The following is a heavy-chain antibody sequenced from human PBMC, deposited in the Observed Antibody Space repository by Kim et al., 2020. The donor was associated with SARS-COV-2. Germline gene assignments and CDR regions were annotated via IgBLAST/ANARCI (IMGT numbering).Heavy chain of an antibody. Sequence: PSLKSRVTISVDTSKNQFSLKLSSVTAADTAVYYCARHRRDGYGYGAFDIWGQGTMVTVSS. V-gene: IGHV4-39*01. D-gene: IGHD5-12*01. J-gene: IGHJ3*02. CDR3: ARHRRDGYGYGAFDI.